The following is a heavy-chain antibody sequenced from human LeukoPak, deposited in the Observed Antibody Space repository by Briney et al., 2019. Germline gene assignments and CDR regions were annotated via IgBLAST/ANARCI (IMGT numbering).Heavy chain of an antibody. J-gene: IGHJ4*02. V-gene: IGHV3-74*03. CDR3: AREILAPGKTHDY. CDR2: ITSDGSST. Sequence: PGGSLRLSCAASGFTFSSTWMHWVRQPPGKGLVWVARITSDGSSTTYADSVKGRFTISRDNAKNTLFLQINSLRAEDTAVYYCAREILAPGKTHDYWGQGTLVTVSS. CDR1: GFTFSSTW.